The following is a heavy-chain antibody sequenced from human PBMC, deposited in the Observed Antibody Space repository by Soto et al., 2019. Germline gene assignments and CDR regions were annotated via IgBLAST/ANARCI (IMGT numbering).Heavy chain of an antibody. Sequence: QVQLVQSGAEVRQPASSVKVSCKTPGGTFSSYAISWVRQAPGQGLEWMGGIVPIVDTSTYAQKFQGRVTITADESTSTVYMELSSLRSDDTAVYYCVRVVAIPGYPDNWGQGTLVTVSS. CDR3: VRVVAIPGYPDN. CDR1: GGTFSSYA. CDR2: IVPIVDTS. J-gene: IGHJ4*02. D-gene: IGHD5-12*01. V-gene: IGHV1-69*12.